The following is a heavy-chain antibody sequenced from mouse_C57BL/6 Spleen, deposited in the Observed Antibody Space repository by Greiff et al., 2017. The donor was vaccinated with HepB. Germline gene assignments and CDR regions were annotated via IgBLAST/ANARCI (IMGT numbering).Heavy chain of an antibody. D-gene: IGHD1-1*01. CDR3: ARATTVVSYAMDY. J-gene: IGHJ4*01. V-gene: IGHV1-81*01. CDR2: IYTRSGNT. Sequence: QVQLQQSGAELARPGASVKLSCKASGYTFTSYGISWVKQRTGQGLEWIGEIYTRSGNTYYNEKFKGKATLTADKSSSTAYMELRSRTSEDSAVYFCARATTVVSYAMDYWGQGTSVTVSS. CDR1: GYTFTSYG.